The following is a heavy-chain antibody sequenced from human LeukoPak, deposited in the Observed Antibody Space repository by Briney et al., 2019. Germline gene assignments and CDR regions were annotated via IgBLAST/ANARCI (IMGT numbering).Heavy chain of an antibody. V-gene: IGHV3-49*04. Sequence: PGRSLRLSCTTSGFTFGDYAMSWVRQAQGKGLEWLGFIRSRAYGGTTEYAASVKGRFTISRDDSKSIAYLQMNSLKTEDTAVYYCTRDLTVGDYYFDYWGQGTLVTVSS. CDR1: GFTFGDYA. CDR3: TRDLTVGDYYFDY. D-gene: IGHD2-15*01. CDR2: IRSRAYGGTT. J-gene: IGHJ4*02.